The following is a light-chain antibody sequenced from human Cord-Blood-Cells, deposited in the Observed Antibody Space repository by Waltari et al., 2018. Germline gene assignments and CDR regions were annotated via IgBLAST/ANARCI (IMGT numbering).Light chain of an antibody. Sequence: QSALTQPASVSGSPGQSITISCTGTSSDVGSYNLVSWYQQHPGKAPKLMIYEVSKRPSGVSNRFSGSKSGNTASLTSSGLQAEDEADYDCCSYAGSSTWVFGGGTKLTVL. CDR1: SSDVGSYNL. V-gene: IGLV2-23*02. CDR2: EVS. J-gene: IGLJ3*02. CDR3: CSYAGSSTWV.